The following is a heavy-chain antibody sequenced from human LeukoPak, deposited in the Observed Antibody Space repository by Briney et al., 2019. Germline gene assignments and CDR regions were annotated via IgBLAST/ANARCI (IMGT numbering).Heavy chain of an antibody. CDR2: ISAYNGNT. V-gene: IGHV1-18*01. D-gene: IGHD2-15*01. CDR1: GYTFTSYG. J-gene: IGHJ4*02. CDR3: ARGVVVVVASYYFDY. Sequence: ASVKVSCKASGYTFTSYGISWVRQAPGQGLEWMGWISAYNGNTNYAQKLQGRVTMTTDTSTSTAYMELRSLRSDDTAVYYCARGVVVVVASYYFDYWGQGTLVTVSS.